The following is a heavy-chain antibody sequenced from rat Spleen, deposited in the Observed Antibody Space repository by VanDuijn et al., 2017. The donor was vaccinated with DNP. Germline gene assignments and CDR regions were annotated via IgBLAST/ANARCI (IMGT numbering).Heavy chain of an antibody. CDR2: ITNTGGST. CDR1: GFSFSSNW. V-gene: IGHV5-31*01. J-gene: IGHJ2*01. D-gene: IGHD1-4*01. Sequence: EVQLVESGGGLVQPGKSLKLSCVASGFSFSSNWLNWIRQAPGKGLEWVASITNTGGSTYYPDSVKGRFTISRDSSKNTLYLQMDSLRSEDTATYYCAREYPWAHYFDYWGQGVMVTVSS. CDR3: AREYPWAHYFDY.